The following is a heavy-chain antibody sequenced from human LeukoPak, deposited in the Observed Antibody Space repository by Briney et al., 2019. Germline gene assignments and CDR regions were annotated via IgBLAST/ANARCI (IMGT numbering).Heavy chain of an antibody. V-gene: IGHV3-7*01. D-gene: IGHD3-3*01. CDR1: GFTFSSYW. J-gene: IGHJ5*02. CDR2: IKQDGSEK. CDR3: ARGRQSFWSGYFWFDP. Sequence: GGSLRLSCAASGFTFSSYWMSWVRQAPGKGLEWVANIKQDGSEKYYVDSVKGRFTISRDNAKNSLYLQMNSLRAEDTAVYYCARGRQSFWSGYFWFDPWGQGTLVTVSS.